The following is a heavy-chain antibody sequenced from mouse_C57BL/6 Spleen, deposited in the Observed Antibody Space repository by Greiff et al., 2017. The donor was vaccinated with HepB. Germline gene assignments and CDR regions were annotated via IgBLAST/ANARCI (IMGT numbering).Heavy chain of an antibody. Sequence: VQLQQSGPELVKPGASVKISCKASGYTFTDYYMNWVKQSHGKSLEWIGDINPNNGGTSYNQKFKGKATLTVDKSSSTAYMELRSLTSEDSAVYYCARPFYYYGSAWFAYWGQGTLVTVSA. CDR1: GYTFTDYY. CDR2: INPNNGGT. D-gene: IGHD1-1*01. J-gene: IGHJ3*01. V-gene: IGHV1-26*01. CDR3: ARPFYYYGSAWFAY.